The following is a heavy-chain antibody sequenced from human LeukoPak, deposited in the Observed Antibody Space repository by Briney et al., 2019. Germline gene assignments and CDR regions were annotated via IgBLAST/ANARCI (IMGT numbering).Heavy chain of an antibody. Sequence: ASVKVSCKASGYIFTGYYIHWVRQAPGQGLERMGWINPNSGGTNYVQKFEGRVTMTRDTSISTAYMELSSLRSEDTAVYYCARGILGLDFDYWGQGTLVTVSS. CDR1: GYIFTGYY. D-gene: IGHD3-10*01. J-gene: IGHJ4*02. CDR3: ARGILGLDFDY. V-gene: IGHV1-2*02. CDR2: INPNSGGT.